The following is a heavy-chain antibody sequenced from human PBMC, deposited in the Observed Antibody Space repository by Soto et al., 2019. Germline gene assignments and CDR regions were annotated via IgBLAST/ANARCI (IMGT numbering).Heavy chain of an antibody. CDR1: GGSVSSGSYY. Sequence: SETLSLTCTVSGGSVSSGSYYWSWIRQPPGKGLEWIGYIYYSGSTNYNPSLKSRVTISVDTSKNQFSLKLSSVTAADTAVYYCARAGADYSGGYDFAYWGQGTLVTVSS. V-gene: IGHV4-61*01. CDR3: ARAGADYSGGYDFAY. CDR2: IYYSGST. J-gene: IGHJ4*02. D-gene: IGHD5-12*01.